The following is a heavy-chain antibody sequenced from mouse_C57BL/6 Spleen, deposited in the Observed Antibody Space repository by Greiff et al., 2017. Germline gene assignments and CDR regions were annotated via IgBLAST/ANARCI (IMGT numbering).Heavy chain of an antibody. CDR1: GYTFTSYG. J-gene: IGHJ4*01. CDR3: ARAPLFTTVVASRMDY. CDR2: IYPRSGNT. Sequence: LVESGAELARPGASVKLSCKASGYTFTSYGISWVKQRTGQGLEWIGEIYPRSGNTYYNEKFKGKATLTADKSSSTAYMELRSLTSEDSAVYFCARAPLFTTVVASRMDYWGQGTSVTVSS. D-gene: IGHD1-1*01. V-gene: IGHV1-81*01.